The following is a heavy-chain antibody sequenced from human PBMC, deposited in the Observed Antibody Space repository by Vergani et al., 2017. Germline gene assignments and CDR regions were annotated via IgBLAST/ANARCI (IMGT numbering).Heavy chain of an antibody. V-gene: IGHV3-23*01. CDR2: ISGSGGST. CDR3: ARAWGYCSGGSCYVDY. D-gene: IGHD2-15*01. Sequence: EVQLLESGGGLVQPGGSLRLSCAASGFTFSSYAMSWVRQAPGKGLEWVSAISGSGGSTYYADSVKGRFTISRDNSKNTLYLQMNSLRAEDTAVYYCARAWGYCSGGSCYVDYWGQGTLVTVSS. J-gene: IGHJ4*02. CDR1: GFTFSSYA.